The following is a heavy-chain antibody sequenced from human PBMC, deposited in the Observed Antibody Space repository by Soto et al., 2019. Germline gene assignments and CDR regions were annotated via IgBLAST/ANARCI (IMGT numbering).Heavy chain of an antibody. CDR3: APLEYSRWDLHWFDP. J-gene: IGHJ5*02. CDR1: GFSLSTSGVG. V-gene: IGHV2-5*02. CDR2: IYWDDDN. D-gene: IGHD1-26*01. Sequence: SGPTLVKPTQTLTLTCTFSGFSLSTSGVGVGWIRQPPGKALEWLALIYWDDDNHYRPTLKSRLTITKDTSKNQVVLTLTTMDPVDTATYYCAPLEYSRWDLHWFDPWGQGTLVTVSS.